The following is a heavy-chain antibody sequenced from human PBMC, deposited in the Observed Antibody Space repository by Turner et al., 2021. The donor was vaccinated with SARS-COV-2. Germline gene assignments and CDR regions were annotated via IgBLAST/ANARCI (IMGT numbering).Heavy chain of an antibody. V-gene: IGHV4-34*01. J-gene: IGHJ4*02. Sequence: QVQLQQWGAGLLKPSETLSLTCAVYGGSFSGYYWSWIRQPPGKGLEWIGEINHGESTNNNPSLKSRVTITVDTSKNQFSLKLSSVTAADTAVYYCARSGWSLWYMDYWGQGTLVTVSS. CDR1: GGSFSGYY. CDR3: ARSGWSLWYMDY. D-gene: IGHD6-19*01. CDR2: INHGEST.